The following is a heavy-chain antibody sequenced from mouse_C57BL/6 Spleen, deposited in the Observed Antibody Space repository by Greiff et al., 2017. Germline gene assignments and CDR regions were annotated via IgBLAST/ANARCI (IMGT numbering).Heavy chain of an antibody. CDR1: GYTFTDYE. CDR3: TRPTFYYFDY. CDR2: IDPETGGT. J-gene: IGHJ2*01. V-gene: IGHV1-15*01. Sequence: QVQLQQSGAELVRPGASVTLSCKASGYTFTDYEMHWVKQTPVHGLEWIGAIDPETGGTAYNQKFKGKAILTADKSSRTAYMELRSLTSEDSAVYYFTRPTFYYFDYWGQGTTLTVSS. D-gene: IGHD2-10*01.